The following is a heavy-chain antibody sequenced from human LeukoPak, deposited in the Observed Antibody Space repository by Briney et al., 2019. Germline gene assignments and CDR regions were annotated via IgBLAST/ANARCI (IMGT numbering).Heavy chain of an antibody. V-gene: IGHV3-49*03. CDR2: IRSKAYGGTT. CDR1: GFTFGDYA. J-gene: IGHJ4*02. Sequence: PGRSLRLSCTASGFTFGDYAMSWFRQAPGKGLEWVGFIRSKAYGGTTEYAASVKGRFTISRDDSKSIAYLQMNSLKTEDTAVYYCTRDSSGWQHVAGDYWGQGTLVTVSS. D-gene: IGHD6-19*01. CDR3: TRDSSGWQHVAGDY.